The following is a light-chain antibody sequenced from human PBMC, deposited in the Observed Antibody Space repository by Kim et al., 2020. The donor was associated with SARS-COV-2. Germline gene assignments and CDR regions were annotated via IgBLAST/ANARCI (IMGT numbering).Light chain of an antibody. CDR1: QSIRTY. Sequence: SPGERATLSCSASQSIRTYLTWYQQKPGQAPRLLIYGASNRATGIPARFSGSGSGTDFTLTISSLEPEDFAVYYCQQRSDWPPITFGQGTRLEIK. J-gene: IGKJ5*01. V-gene: IGKV3-11*01. CDR2: GAS. CDR3: QQRSDWPPIT.